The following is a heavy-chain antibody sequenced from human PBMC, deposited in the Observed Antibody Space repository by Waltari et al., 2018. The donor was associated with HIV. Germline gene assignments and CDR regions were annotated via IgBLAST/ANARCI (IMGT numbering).Heavy chain of an antibody. V-gene: IGHV3-30*01. CDR3: ARVDTLYYFDRPCDF. D-gene: IGHD3-9*01. CDR1: GFMFSMYS. J-gene: IGHJ4*02. CDR2: ISVYGNSQ. Sequence: QVQLVESGGGVVQPGGSVRLSCTASGFMFSMYSMHWVRQAPGKGLEGVAVISVYGNSQFYADSVKGRFTISRDNSKNTLYLQMDSLRAEDTAVYYCARVDTLYYFDRPCDFWGQGTLVTVSS.